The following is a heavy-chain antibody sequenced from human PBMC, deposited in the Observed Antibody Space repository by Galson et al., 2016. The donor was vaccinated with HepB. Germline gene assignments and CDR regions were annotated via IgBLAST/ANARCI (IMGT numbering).Heavy chain of an antibody. J-gene: IGHJ4*01. D-gene: IGHD1-1*01. CDR1: GDSVSSSNAA. CDR3: ARDTATQPEYYFYF. Sequence: CAISGDSVSSSNAAWNWIRQSPSRGLEWLGRTYFRSTWSSDYAASVRSRLTIQSDMSKNQFSLHLRSTTPDDTAVYYCARDTATQPEYYFYFWGHGTQVTVSS. V-gene: IGHV6-1*01. CDR2: TYFRSTWSS.